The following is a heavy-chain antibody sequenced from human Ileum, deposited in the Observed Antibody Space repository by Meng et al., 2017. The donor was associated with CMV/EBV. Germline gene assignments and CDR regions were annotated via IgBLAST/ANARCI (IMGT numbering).Heavy chain of an antibody. J-gene: IGHJ4*02. CDR3: ATDWYSSGGYPTLLNY. V-gene: IGHV3-30*02. Sequence: GESLKISWVASGFTFSSYGIYWVRQAPGKGLEWVAFIRYDGSYKYYVDSVRGRFTISRDNSRNTLDLQMDSLRPEDTAVYSCATDWYSSGGYPTLLNYWGQGTLVTVSS. D-gene: IGHD6-19*01. CDR2: IRYDGSYK. CDR1: GFTFSSYG.